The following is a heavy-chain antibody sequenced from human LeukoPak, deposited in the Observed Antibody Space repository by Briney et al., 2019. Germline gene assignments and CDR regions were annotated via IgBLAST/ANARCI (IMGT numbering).Heavy chain of an antibody. Sequence: PGGSLRLSCAASGFTFRNYWMHWVRQAPGKGLVWVSRITPDEITTYADSVKGRFTISRDNAKNMLYLQMNSLRAEDTAVYYCATERAGTSGYIVFDNWGQGTLVTDSS. J-gene: IGHJ4*02. CDR1: GFTFRNYW. CDR3: ATERAGTSGYIVFDN. CDR2: ITPDEIT. V-gene: IGHV3-74*01. D-gene: IGHD1-1*01.